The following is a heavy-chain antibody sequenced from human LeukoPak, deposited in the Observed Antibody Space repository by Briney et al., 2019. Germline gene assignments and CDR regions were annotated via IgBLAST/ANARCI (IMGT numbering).Heavy chain of an antibody. D-gene: IGHD2-2*01. CDR1: GFTFSSYG. J-gene: IGHJ6*03. Sequence: GGSLRLSCAASGFTFSSYGMHWVRQAPGKGLEWVAFIRYDGSNKYYADSVKGRFTISRDNSKNTLYLQMKSLRAEDTAVYYCAEEGCSSTSCAPYYYYYMDVWGKGTTVTVSS. V-gene: IGHV3-30*02. CDR3: AEEGCSSTSCAPYYYYYMDV. CDR2: IRYDGSNK.